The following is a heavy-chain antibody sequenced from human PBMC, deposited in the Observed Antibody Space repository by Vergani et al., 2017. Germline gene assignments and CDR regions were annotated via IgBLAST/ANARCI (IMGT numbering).Heavy chain of an antibody. J-gene: IGHJ6*02. V-gene: IGHV1-2*02. CDR3: ATDALQLWAKEPVYYYYGMDV. Sequence: QVQLVQSGAEVKKPGASVKVSCKASGYTFTGYYMHWVRQAPGQGLEWMGWINPNSGGTNYAQKFQGRVTMTEDASTATAYMELSSLRSEDTAVYYCATDALQLWAKEPVYYYYGMDVWGQGTTVTVSS. CDR1: GYTFTGYY. CDR2: INPNSGGT. D-gene: IGHD5-18*01.